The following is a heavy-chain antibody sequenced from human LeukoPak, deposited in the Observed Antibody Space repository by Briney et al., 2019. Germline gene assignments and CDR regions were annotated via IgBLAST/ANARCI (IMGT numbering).Heavy chain of an antibody. V-gene: IGHV1-18*01. CDR3: ATDLPMVRGVTTLYFDY. Sequence: GASVKVSCKASGYTFTSYGISWVRQAPGQGLEWMGWISAYNGNTNYAQKLQGRVTMTTDTSTSTAYMELRSLRSDDTAVYYCATDLPMVRGVTTLYFDYWGQGTLVTVSS. CDR1: GYTFTSYG. D-gene: IGHD3-10*01. CDR2: ISAYNGNT. J-gene: IGHJ4*02.